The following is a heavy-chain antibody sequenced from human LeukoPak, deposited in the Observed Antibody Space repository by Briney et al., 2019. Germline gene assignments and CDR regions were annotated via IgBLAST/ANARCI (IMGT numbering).Heavy chain of an antibody. CDR3: TRASRRLLLNLFDY. CDR1: GYTFTGYY. V-gene: IGHV1-2*02. D-gene: IGHD3-22*01. J-gene: IGHJ4*02. CDR2: INPNSGGT. Sequence: ASVKVSCKASGYTFTGYYMHWVRQAPGQGLEWMGWINPNSGGTNYAQKFQGRVTMTRDTSISTAYMELSRLRSDDTAVYYCTRASRRLLLNLFDYWGQGTLVTVSS.